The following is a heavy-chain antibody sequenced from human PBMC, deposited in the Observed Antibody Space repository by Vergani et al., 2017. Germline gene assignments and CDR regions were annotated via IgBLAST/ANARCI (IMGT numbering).Heavy chain of an antibody. J-gene: IGHJ6*02. V-gene: IGHV5-51*01. CDR3: ARHAQVGSSCYYLSPGYYYYYGMDV. CDR2: IYPGDSDT. Sequence: EVQLVQSGAEVKKPGESLKISCKGSGYSFTSYWIGWVRQMPGKGLEWMGIIYPGDSDTRYSPSFQGQVTISADKSISTAYLQWSSLKASDTAMYYCARHAQVGSSCYYLSPGYYYYYGMDVWGQGTTVTVSS. D-gene: IGHD3-22*01. CDR1: GYSFTSYW.